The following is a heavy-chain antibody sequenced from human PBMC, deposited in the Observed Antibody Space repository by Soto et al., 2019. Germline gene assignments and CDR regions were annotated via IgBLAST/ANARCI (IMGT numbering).Heavy chain of an antibody. V-gene: IGHV1-69*13. CDR1: GGTFSSYA. D-gene: IGHD6-19*01. CDR2: VMPIFGTA. Sequence: ASVKVSCKASGGTFSSYAISWVRQAPGQGLEWMGGVMPIFGTANYAQKFQGRVTITADETTSTAYMELSSLRSEDTAVYYCARMVAVAGTSVNYYYGMDVWGQGTTVTVSS. J-gene: IGHJ6*02. CDR3: ARMVAVAGTSVNYYYGMDV.